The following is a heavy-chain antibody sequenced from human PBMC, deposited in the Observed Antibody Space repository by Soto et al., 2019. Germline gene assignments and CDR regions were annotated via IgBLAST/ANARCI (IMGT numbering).Heavy chain of an antibody. CDR1: GFTFSSYS. J-gene: IGHJ3*01. D-gene: IGHD1-1*01. CDR3: ARYDAFKAFDL. Sequence: GGSLRLSCAPSGFTFSSYSMNWVRQAPGKGLEWVASISSASSSIDFADSVKGRFTISRDNVNNSVFLQMNSLRAEDTGFYYCARYDAFKAFDLWGQGTMVTVS. V-gene: IGHV3-21*01. CDR2: ISSASSSI.